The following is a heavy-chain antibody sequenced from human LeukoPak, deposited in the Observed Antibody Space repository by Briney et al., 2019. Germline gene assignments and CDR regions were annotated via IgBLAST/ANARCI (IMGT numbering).Heavy chain of an antibody. Sequence: SETLSLTCTVSGGSISSSTYYWGWIRQPPGKGLEWIGSIYYSGSTYYNPSLKSRVTISVDTSKNQFSLKLSSVTAADTAVYYCARGVWRSDIVVVVAATPAGFDPWGQGTLVTVSS. CDR1: GGSISSSTYY. V-gene: IGHV4-39*01. CDR2: IYYSGST. J-gene: IGHJ5*02. CDR3: ARGVWRSDIVVVVAATPAGFDP. D-gene: IGHD2-15*01.